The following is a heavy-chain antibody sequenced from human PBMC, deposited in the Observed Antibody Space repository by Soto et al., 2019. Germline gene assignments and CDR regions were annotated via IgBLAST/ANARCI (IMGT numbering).Heavy chain of an antibody. J-gene: IGHJ4*02. CDR2: INPSGGST. Sequence: ASVKVSCKASGYTFSTYYMYWVRQAPGHGLEWMGIINPSGGSTSYAQKFRGRVTMTRDTSTSTVYMELSSLTSEDTAVYYCARDVGIASRPYLDYWGQGTLVTVSS. V-gene: IGHV1-46*01. CDR1: GYTFSTYY. D-gene: IGHD6-6*01. CDR3: ARDVGIASRPYLDY.